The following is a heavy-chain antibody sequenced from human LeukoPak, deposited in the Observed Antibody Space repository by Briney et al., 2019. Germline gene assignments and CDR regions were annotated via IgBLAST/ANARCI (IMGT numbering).Heavy chain of an antibody. D-gene: IGHD1-26*01. J-gene: IGHJ4*02. CDR1: GFTFSSYW. CDR2: IKQDGSEK. Sequence: GGSLRLSRAASGFTFSSYWMSWVRQAPGKGLEWVANIKQDGSEKYYVDSVKGRFTISRDNAKNSLYLQMNSLRAEDTAAYYCATYLYRYSGSYYGYWGQGTLVTVSS. CDR3: ATYLYRYSGSYYGY. V-gene: IGHV3-7*01.